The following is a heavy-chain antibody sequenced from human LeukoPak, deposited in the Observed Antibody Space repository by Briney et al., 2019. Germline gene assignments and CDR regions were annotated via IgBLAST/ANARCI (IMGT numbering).Heavy chain of an antibody. CDR3: ARDLVAATPPDGMNV. V-gene: IGHV3-33*01. Sequence: PGGSLRLSCAASGFTFSSYGMHWVRQAPGKGLEWVAVIWYDGSNKYYADSVKGRFTISRDNSKNTLYLQMNSLRAEDTAVYYCARDLVAATPPDGMNVWGQGTTVTVSS. CDR1: GFTFSSYG. CDR2: IWYDGSNK. J-gene: IGHJ6*02. D-gene: IGHD2-15*01.